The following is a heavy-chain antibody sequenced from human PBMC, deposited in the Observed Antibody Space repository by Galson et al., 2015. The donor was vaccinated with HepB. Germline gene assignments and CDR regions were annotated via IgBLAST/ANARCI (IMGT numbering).Heavy chain of an antibody. CDR3: TRDLSMRFDY. V-gene: IGHV6-1*01. Sequence: CAISGDSVSSNSAAWNWIRQSPSRGLEWLGRTFYRSMWKNDYAIFVSGRITINPDTSENQLSLQLNSVTPEDTAVYYCTRDLSMRFDYWGQGTMVTVSS. D-gene: IGHD2/OR15-2a*01. J-gene: IGHJ4*02. CDR2: TFYRSMWKN. CDR1: GDSVSSNSAA.